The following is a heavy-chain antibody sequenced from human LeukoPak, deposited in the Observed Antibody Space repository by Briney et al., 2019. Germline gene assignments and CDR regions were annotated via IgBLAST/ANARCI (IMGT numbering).Heavy chain of an antibody. CDR3: ARGAGIAAAGTGPVGY. CDR2: INPNSGGT. D-gene: IGHD6-13*01. CDR1: GGTFSSYA. Sequence: ASVTVSCKASGGTFSSYAISWVRQAPGQGLEWMGWINPNSGGTNYAQKFQGRVTITRDTSISTAYMELSRLRSDDTAVYYCARGAGIAAAGTGPVGYWGQGTLVTVSS. V-gene: IGHV1-2*02. J-gene: IGHJ4*02.